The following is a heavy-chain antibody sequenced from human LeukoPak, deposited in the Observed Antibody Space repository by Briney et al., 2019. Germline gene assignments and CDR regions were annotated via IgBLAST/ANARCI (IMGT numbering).Heavy chain of an antibody. J-gene: IGHJ1*01. CDR2: INPNSGNT. Sequence: ASVKVSCKASGYTFTTYDINWVRQATGQGLQWMGWINPNSGNTGYAQKFQGRITITRDTSISTVYMELSSLRSEDTAVYNCARGPPTAQYFQHWGQGTLVTVSS. CDR3: ARGPPTAQYFQH. D-gene: IGHD1-14*01. CDR1: GYTFTTYD. V-gene: IGHV1-8*03.